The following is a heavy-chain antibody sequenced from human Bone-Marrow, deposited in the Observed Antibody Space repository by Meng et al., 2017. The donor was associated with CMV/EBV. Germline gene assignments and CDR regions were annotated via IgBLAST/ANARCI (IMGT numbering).Heavy chain of an antibody. V-gene: IGHV3-11*04. CDR3: ARIVGVVITHFDY. CDR2: ISSSGSTI. Sequence: GESLKISCAASGFTFSDYYMSWIRQAPGKGLEWVSYISSSGSTIYYADSVKGRFTISRDNAKNSLYLQMNSLRAEDTAVYYCARIVGVVITHFDYWGQGTLVTVSS. CDR1: GFTFSDYY. D-gene: IGHD3-3*01. J-gene: IGHJ4*02.